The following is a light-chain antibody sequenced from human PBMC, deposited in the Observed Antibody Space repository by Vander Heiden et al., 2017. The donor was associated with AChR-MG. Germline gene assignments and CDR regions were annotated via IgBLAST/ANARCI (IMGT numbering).Light chain of an antibody. Sequence: SSELTQDPAVSVALGQTVRITCQGDSLRSYYASWYQQKPGQAPVLVIYGKNNRPSGIPDRFSGSSSGNTASLTITGAQAEDEADYYCNSRDSSGNFVVFGGGTKL. CDR1: SLRSYY. CDR3: NSRDSSGNFVV. J-gene: IGLJ2*01. CDR2: GKN. V-gene: IGLV3-19*01.